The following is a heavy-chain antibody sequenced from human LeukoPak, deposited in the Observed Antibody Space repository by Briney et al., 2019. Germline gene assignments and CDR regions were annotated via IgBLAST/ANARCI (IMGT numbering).Heavy chain of an antibody. D-gene: IGHD4-17*01. Sequence: SETLSLTCTVSGGFISSSSYYWGWIRQPPGKGLEWIGSIYYSGSTYYNPSLKSRVTISVDTSKNQFSLKLSSVTAADTAVYYCARDFTRFDYAPDVWGQGTTVTVSS. CDR3: ARDFTRFDYAPDV. CDR1: GGFISSSSYY. J-gene: IGHJ6*02. V-gene: IGHV4-39*02. CDR2: IYYSGST.